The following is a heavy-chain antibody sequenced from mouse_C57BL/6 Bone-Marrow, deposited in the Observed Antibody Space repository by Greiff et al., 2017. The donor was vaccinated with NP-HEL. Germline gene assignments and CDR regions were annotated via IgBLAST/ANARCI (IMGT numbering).Heavy chain of an antibody. CDR1: GFSLTSYG. J-gene: IGHJ4*01. CDR3: ARSYYGSRGSYAMDY. CDR2: IWGVGST. D-gene: IGHD1-1*01. Sequence: VKLVESGPGLVAPSQSLSITCTVSGFSLTSYGVDWVRQSPGKGLEWLGVIWGVGSTNYNSALKSRLSLSKDNSKSQVFLKMNSLQTDDTAMYYCARSYYGSRGSYAMDYWGQGTSVTVSS. V-gene: IGHV2-6*01.